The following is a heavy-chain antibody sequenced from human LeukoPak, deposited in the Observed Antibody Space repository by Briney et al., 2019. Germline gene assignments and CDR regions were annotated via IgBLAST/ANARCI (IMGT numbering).Heavy chain of an antibody. CDR3: ARGPYCSSTSCLLGDYYYYYMDV. CDR1: GGTFSSYA. D-gene: IGHD2-2*01. J-gene: IGHJ6*03. V-gene: IGHV1-69*05. Sequence: ASVKVSCKASGGTFSSYAISWMRQAPGQGLEWMGGIIPIFGTANYAQKFQGRVTITTDESTSTAYMELSSLRSEDTAVYYCARGPYCSSTSCLLGDYYYYYMDVWGKGTTVTVSS. CDR2: IIPIFGTA.